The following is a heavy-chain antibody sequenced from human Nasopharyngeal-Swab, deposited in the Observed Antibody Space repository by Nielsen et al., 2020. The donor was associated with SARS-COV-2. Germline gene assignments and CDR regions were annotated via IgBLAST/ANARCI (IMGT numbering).Heavy chain of an antibody. J-gene: IGHJ4*02. CDR2: IDWGDDK. Sequence: SGPTLVKPTQTLRLTCTFSGFSPSTSGMCVTWVRQPPGKALEWLALIDWGDDKYYSTSLKTRLTISKDTSNNQVVLTMANMDPGDTATYYCGRISPHDFHIDYWGQGTLVTVSS. V-gene: IGHV2-70*20. CDR1: GFSPSTSGMC. CDR3: GRISPHDFHIDY. D-gene: IGHD2-21*02.